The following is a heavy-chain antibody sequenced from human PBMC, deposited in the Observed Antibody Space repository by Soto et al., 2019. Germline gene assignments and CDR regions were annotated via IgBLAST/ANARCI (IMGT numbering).Heavy chain of an antibody. CDR3: ANVGRDYDFWSGYYRGY. J-gene: IGHJ4*02. V-gene: IGHV4-39*01. CDR2: IYYSGST. D-gene: IGHD3-3*01. CDR1: GGSISSSSYY. Sequence: SETLSLTCTVSGGSISSSSYYWGWIRQPPGKGLEWIGSIYYSGSTYYNPSLKSRVTISVDTSKNQFSLKLSSVTAADTAVYYCANVGRDYDFWSGYYRGYWGQGTLVTVSS.